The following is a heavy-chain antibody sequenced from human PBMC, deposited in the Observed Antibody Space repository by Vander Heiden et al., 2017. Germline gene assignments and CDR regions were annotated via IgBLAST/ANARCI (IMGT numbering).Heavy chain of an antibody. Sequence: QLQLQESGPGLVKPSETLSLTCTVSGGSISSSSYYWGWIRQPPGKGLEWIGSIYYSGSTYYNPSLKSRVTISVDTSKNQCSLKLSSVTAADTAVYYCARTLKSSGWYNLIGYWGQGTLVTVSS. CDR1: GGSISSSSYY. CDR3: ARTLKSSGWYNLIGY. D-gene: IGHD6-19*01. V-gene: IGHV4-39*01. J-gene: IGHJ4*02. CDR2: IYYSGST.